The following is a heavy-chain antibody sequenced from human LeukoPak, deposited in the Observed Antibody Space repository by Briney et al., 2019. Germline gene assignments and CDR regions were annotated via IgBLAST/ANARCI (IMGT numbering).Heavy chain of an antibody. D-gene: IGHD3-10*01. Sequence: GESLKISCKGSGYSFTSYWIGWVRQMPGKGLEWMGIIYPGDSDTRYSPPFQGQATISADKSISTAYLQWSSLKASDTAMYYCAEGNYYGSGSLGVDYFDYWGQGTLVTVSS. CDR3: AEGNYYGSGSLGVDYFDY. J-gene: IGHJ4*02. CDR1: GYSFTSYW. CDR2: IYPGDSDT. V-gene: IGHV5-51*01.